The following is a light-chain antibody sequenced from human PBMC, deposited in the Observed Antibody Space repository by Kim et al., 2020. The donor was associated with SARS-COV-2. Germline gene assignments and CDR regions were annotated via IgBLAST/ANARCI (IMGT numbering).Light chain of an antibody. J-gene: IGLJ7*01. V-gene: IGLV1-47*01. CDR3: AAWDDSLSARL. CDR2: SNN. Sequence: QPVLTQPPSASGTPGQRVTISCSGSSSNIGSNYVYWYQQLPGTAPKLLIYSNNQRPSGVPDRFSGSKSGTSASLAISGLRSEDEADYYCAAWDDSLSARLFGGGTQLTVL. CDR1: SSNIGSNY.